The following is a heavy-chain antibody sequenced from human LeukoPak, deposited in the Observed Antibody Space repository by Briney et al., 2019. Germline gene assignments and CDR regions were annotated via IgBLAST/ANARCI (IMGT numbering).Heavy chain of an antibody. D-gene: IGHD4-17*01. V-gene: IGHV1-3*03. CDR3: VRDRAPKTVTSEVDAFDI. J-gene: IGHJ3*02. Sequence: GASVKVSCKASGYSFTSYAIHWVRQAPGQRLEWMGWINAGNGNTKYSQEFQDRFTITRDTSASTAYMELSSLRSEDMAVYYCVRDRAPKTVTSEVDAFDIWGQGTMVTVSS. CDR2: INAGNGNT. CDR1: GYSFTSYA.